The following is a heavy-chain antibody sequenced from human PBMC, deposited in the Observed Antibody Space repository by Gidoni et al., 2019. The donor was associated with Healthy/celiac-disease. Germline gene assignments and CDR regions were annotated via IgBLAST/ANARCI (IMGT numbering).Heavy chain of an antibody. J-gene: IGHJ6*03. CDR3: ASYDSSGYYYYYYMDV. CDR1: GGTFSSYA. V-gene: IGHV1-69*01. Sequence: QVQLVQSGAEVKKPGSSVKVSCRAPGGTFSSYALSWVRQAPGQGLEWMGGLIPIVGTANYAQKFQGRVTITADESTSTAYMELSSLRSEDTAVYYCASYDSSGYYYYYYMDVWGKGTTVTVSS. D-gene: IGHD3-22*01. CDR2: LIPIVGTA.